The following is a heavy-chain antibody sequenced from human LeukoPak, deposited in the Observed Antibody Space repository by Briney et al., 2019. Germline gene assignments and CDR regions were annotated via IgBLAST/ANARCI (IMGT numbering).Heavy chain of an antibody. J-gene: IGHJ3*02. CDR1: GGSFSGYY. V-gene: IGHV4-34*01. CDR2: INHSGST. CDR3: ARDTFYCSSTSCYSDAFDI. D-gene: IGHD2-2*01. Sequence: SETLSLTCAVYGGSFSGYYWSWIRQPPGKGLEWIGEINHSGSTNYNPSLKSRVTISVDTSKNQFSLKLSSVTAADTAVYYCARDTFYCSSTSCYSDAFDIWGQGTMVTVSS.